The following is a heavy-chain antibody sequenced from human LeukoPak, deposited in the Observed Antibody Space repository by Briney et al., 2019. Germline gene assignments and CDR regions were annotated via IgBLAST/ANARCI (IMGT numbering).Heavy chain of an antibody. CDR2: IYSGGST. V-gene: IGHV3-66*02. J-gene: IGHJ5*02. CDR3: ARDNGHGADWFDP. D-gene: IGHD4-17*01. Sequence: GGSLRLSCAASGFTVSSNYMGWVRQAPGKGREWVSVIYSGGSTYYADSVKGRFTISRDNSKNTLHLQMSSLRAEDTAVYYCARDNGHGADWFDPWGQGTLVTVSS. CDR1: GFTVSSNY.